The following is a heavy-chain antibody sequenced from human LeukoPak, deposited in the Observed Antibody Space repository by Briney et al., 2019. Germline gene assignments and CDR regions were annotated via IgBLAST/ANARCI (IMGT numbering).Heavy chain of an antibody. Sequence: GGSLRLSCAASGFTFSSYWMSWVRQAPGKGLEWVANIKQDGSEKYYVDSVKGRFTISRDNAKNSLYLQMNSLRAEDTALYYCAKDINDSSGYCLDYWGQGTLVTVSS. J-gene: IGHJ4*02. V-gene: IGHV3-7*03. CDR3: AKDINDSSGYCLDY. CDR1: GFTFSSYW. D-gene: IGHD3-22*01. CDR2: IKQDGSEK.